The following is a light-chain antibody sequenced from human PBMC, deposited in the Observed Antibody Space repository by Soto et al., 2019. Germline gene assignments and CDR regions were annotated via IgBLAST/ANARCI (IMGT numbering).Light chain of an antibody. Sequence: DIVMTQSPGSLAVSLGERATINCRSGQSVLYSSNNKDSIAWYQQKPGQPPRLLIYWASTRESGVPDRFSGSGSGTDFTLTISSLQAEDVAVYYCQQYYDLLTFGGGTKVEIK. CDR2: WAS. CDR1: QSVLYSSNNKDS. CDR3: QQYYDLLT. J-gene: IGKJ4*01. V-gene: IGKV4-1*01.